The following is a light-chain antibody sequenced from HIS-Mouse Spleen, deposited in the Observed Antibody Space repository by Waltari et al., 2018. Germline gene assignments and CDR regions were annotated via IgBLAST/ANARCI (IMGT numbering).Light chain of an antibody. V-gene: IGLV1-44*01. CDR1: SSNIGSNN. CDR2: SNN. J-gene: IGLJ3*02. CDR3: AAWDDSLNGWV. Sequence: GQRVTIFCSGSSSNIGSNNVNWYQQLPGTAPKLLIYSNNQRPSGVPDRFSGSKSGTSASLAISGLQSEDEADYYCAAWDDSLNGWVFGGGTKLTVL.